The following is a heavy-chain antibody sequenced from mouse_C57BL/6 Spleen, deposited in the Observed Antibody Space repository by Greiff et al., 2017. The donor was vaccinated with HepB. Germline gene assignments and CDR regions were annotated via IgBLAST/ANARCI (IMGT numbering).Heavy chain of an antibody. V-gene: IGHV1-74*01. CDR2: IHPSDSAT. J-gene: IGHJ2*01. CDR1: GYTFTSYW. D-gene: IGHD1-1*01. Sequence: VQLQQPGAELVKPGASVTVSCKASGYTFTSYWMHWVKQRPGQGLEWIGRIHPSDSATNYNQKFKGTATLTVDNSSSTSYMQLSSLTSEDSAVYYCAMESTTVVATSFDYWGQGTTLTVSS. CDR3: AMESTTVVATSFDY.